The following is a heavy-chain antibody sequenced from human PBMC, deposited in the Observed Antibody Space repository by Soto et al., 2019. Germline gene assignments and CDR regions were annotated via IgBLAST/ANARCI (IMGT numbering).Heavy chain of an antibody. D-gene: IGHD2-2*02. V-gene: IGHV1-69*13. CDR1: GGTFSSYA. Sequence: ASVKVSCKASGGTFSSYAISWVRQAPGQGLEWMGGIIPIFGTANYAQKFQGRVTITADESTSTAYMELSSLRSEDTAVYYCARLRYCSSTSCYREGFDPWGQGTLVTVSS. CDR2: IIPIFGTA. CDR3: ARLRYCSSTSCYREGFDP. J-gene: IGHJ5*02.